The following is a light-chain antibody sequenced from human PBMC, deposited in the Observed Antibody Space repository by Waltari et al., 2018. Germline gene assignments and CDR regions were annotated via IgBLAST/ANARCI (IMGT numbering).Light chain of an antibody. V-gene: IGKV3-15*01. CDR1: QTIRSN. CDR3: QQYNSWPPAIT. Sequence: EIVLTQSPAPLSLSPGERATLFCRASQTIRSNLAWYQQKPGQAPRLLIYAASTRATGIAARFSGSGSGTEFTLTISSLQSEDFAVYYCQQYNSWPPAITFGQGTRLEIK. J-gene: IGKJ5*01. CDR2: AAS.